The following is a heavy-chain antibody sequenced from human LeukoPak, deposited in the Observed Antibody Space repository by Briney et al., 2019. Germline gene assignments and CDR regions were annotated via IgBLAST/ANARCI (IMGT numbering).Heavy chain of an antibody. Sequence: SETLSLTCAVSGYSISSGYYWGWIRQPPGKGLEWIGSIYHSGSTYYNPSLKSRVTISVDTSKNQFSLKLSSATAADTAVYYCARASYVWGSYRPAGDYWGQGTLVTVSS. CDR3: ARASYVWGSYRPAGDY. CDR2: IYHSGST. D-gene: IGHD3-16*02. CDR1: GYSISSGYY. V-gene: IGHV4-38-2*01. J-gene: IGHJ4*02.